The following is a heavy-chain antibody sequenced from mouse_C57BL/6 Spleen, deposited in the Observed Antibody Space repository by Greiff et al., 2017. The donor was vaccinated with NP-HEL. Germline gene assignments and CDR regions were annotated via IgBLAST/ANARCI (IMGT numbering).Heavy chain of an antibody. D-gene: IGHD1-1*02. CDR3: ARDYFRVFDY. J-gene: IGHJ2*01. Sequence: QVQLQQSGAELVKPGASVKMSCKASGYTFTSYWITWVKQRPGQGLEWIGDIYPGSGSTNYNAKFKSKATLTVDTSSSTAYMQLSSLTSEDSAVYYCARDYFRVFDYWGQGTTLTVSS. CDR1: GYTFTSYW. CDR2: IYPGSGST. V-gene: IGHV1-55*01.